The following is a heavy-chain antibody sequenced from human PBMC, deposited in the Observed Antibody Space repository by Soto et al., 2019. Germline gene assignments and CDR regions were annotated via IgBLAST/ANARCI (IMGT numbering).Heavy chain of an antibody. CDR2: MSPNSGNT. D-gene: IGHD3-10*01. CDR3: ARGMSDGFGEVS. V-gene: IGHV1-8*02. CDR1: GYTFTTDD. Sequence: QVQLVQSGAEVKKPGASVKVSCKTSGYTFTTDDINWVRQAAGHGLEWLGWMSPNSGNTGYAQKFQGRVTLTRDTSISTAYMELSSLRSEDTAVYYCARGMSDGFGEVSWGQGTLVTVSS. J-gene: IGHJ5*02.